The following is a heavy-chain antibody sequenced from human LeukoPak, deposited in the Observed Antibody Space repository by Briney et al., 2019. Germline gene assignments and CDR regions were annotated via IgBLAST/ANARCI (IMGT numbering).Heavy chain of an antibody. V-gene: IGHV3-74*01. CDR1: GFTFSSNW. J-gene: IGHJ4*02. Sequence: WGSLTLSCAAPGFTFSSNWMHWVRQVPGKGLVWVSRISGDGSTIDYADSVRARFTISRDNAKNTVYLQMNSLRAEDTAVYYCTGSVDYWGQGTLVTVSS. CDR2: ISGDGSTI. CDR3: TGSVDY.